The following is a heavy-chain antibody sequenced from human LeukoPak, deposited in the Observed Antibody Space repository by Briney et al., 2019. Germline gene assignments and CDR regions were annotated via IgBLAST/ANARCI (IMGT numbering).Heavy chain of an antibody. D-gene: IGHD6-6*01. V-gene: IGHV1-2*02. J-gene: IGHJ5*02. CDR1: GYTFTGYY. CDR3: ARVLSQRDSSSFGSGWFDP. Sequence: GASVKVSCKASGYTFTGYYMHWVRQAPGQGLEWMGWINPNSGGTNYAQKFQGRVTMTRDTSISTAYMELSRLRSDDTAVYYCARVLSQRDSSSFGSGWFDPWGQGTLVTVSS. CDR2: INPNSGGT.